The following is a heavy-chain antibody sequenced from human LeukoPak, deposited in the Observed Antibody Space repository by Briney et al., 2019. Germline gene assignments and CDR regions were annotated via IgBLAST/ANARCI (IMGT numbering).Heavy chain of an antibody. CDR3: AKDPYYYDSSAQGGYFDY. D-gene: IGHD3-22*01. V-gene: IGHV3-30-3*01. J-gene: IGHJ4*02. Sequence: GGSLRLSCAASGFTFSSYAMHWVRQAPGKGLEWVAVISYDGSNKYYADSVKGRFTISRDNSKNTLYLQMNSLRAEDTAVYYCAKDPYYYDSSAQGGYFDYWGQGTLVTVSS. CDR1: GFTFSSYA. CDR2: ISYDGSNK.